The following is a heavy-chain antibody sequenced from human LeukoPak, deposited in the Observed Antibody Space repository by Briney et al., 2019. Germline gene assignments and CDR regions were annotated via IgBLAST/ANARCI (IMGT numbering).Heavy chain of an antibody. Sequence: GGSLRLSCAASGFTFSSYSMNWVRQAPGKGLEWVSSISSSSSYIYYADSVKGRFTISRDNAKNSLYLQMNSLRAEDTAVYYCASSNYYDSSGYDYWGQGTLDTVSS. CDR2: ISSSSSYI. D-gene: IGHD3-22*01. V-gene: IGHV3-21*01. CDR1: GFTFSSYS. J-gene: IGHJ4*02. CDR3: ASSNYYDSSGYDY.